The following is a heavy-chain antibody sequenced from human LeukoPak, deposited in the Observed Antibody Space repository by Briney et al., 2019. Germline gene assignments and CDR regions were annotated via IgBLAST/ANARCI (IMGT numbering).Heavy chain of an antibody. D-gene: IGHD6-19*01. CDR3: ARDWDSSGWYIGNGY. V-gene: IGHV3-33*01. Sequence: GGSLRLSCAASGFTFSSYGMHWVRQAPGKGLEWVAVIWYDGSNKYYADSVKGRFTISRDNSKNTLYLQMNSLRAEDTAVYYCARDWDSSGWYIGNGYWGQGTLVTVSS. CDR2: IWYDGSNK. J-gene: IGHJ4*02. CDR1: GFTFSSYG.